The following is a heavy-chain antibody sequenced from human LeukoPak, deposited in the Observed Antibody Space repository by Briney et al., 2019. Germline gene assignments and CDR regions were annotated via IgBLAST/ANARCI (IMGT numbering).Heavy chain of an antibody. J-gene: IGHJ4*02. V-gene: IGHV4-59*12. CDR2: IYYTDS. Sequence: PSETLSLTCTVSGGSISSYSWSWIRQPPGKGLEWIGYIYYTDSYYNPSLKSRVTISLDTSKNQFSLKLNSVTAADTAVYYCASHSGGYAYWGQGTLVTVSS. CDR3: ASHSGGYAY. D-gene: IGHD5-12*01. CDR1: GGSISSYS.